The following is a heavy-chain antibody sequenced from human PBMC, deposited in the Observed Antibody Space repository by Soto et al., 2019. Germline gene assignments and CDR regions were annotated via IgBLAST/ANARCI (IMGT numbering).Heavy chain of an antibody. CDR2: MSHDGKIK. CDR3: TTGVTSRGMDV. J-gene: IGHJ6*02. Sequence: RSLRLSCAASGFTFSSHTMHWVRQAPGKGLEWLSLMSHDGKIKFYADSVKGRFTISRDDSKNTLYLQMNSLKTEDTAVYYCTTGVTSRGMDVWGQGTTVTVSS. V-gene: IGHV3-30*04. CDR1: GFTFSSHT. D-gene: IGHD2-21*02.